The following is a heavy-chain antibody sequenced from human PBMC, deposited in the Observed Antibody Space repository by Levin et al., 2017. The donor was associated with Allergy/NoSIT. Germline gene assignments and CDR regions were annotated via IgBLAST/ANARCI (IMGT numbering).Heavy chain of an antibody. CDR3: AKSCRALLPAPDAFDI. J-gene: IGHJ3*02. Sequence: RPGGSLRLSCAASGFTFSSYAMTWVRQAPGKGLEWVSAISGSGGSTYYADSVKGRFTISRDNSKNTLYLQMNSLRAEDTAVYYCAKSCRALLPAPDAFDIWGQGTMVTVSS. D-gene: IGHD2-15*01. V-gene: IGHV3-23*01. CDR2: ISGSGGST. CDR1: GFTFSSYA.